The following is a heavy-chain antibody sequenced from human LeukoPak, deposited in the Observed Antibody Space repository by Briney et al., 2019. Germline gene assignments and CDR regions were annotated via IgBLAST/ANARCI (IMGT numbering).Heavy chain of an antibody. D-gene: IGHD3-3*02. V-gene: IGHV1-2*02. Sequence: ASVRVSCKASGYTFTAYYVHWLRQAPGQGLTWMGWVNPNSGGTDYAQQSQGRVTLIRDTSISTAYMELSSLTSDDSAVYYCARAFFNSGFDYWGQGTLVTVSS. CDR1: GYTFTAYY. CDR2: VNPNSGGT. CDR3: ARAFFNSGFDY. J-gene: IGHJ4*02.